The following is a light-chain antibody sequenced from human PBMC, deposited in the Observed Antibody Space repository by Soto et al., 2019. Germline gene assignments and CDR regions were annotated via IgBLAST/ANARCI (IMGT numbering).Light chain of an antibody. CDR2: DVS. CDR1: SSDVGGYNY. CDR3: SSYTSSSTLVV. Sequence: QSALTQPASVSGSPGQSITISCTGTSSDVGGYNYVSWYQQHTGKAPKLMIYDVSNRPSGVSNRFSGSKSGNTASLTISGLQADDEDDYYCSSYTSSSTLVVFGGGTKLTVL. J-gene: IGLJ2*01. V-gene: IGLV2-14*01.